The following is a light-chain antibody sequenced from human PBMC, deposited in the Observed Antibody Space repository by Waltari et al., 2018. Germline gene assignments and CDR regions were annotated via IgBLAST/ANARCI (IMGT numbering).Light chain of an antibody. Sequence: DIQLTQSPSFLSASVGDRVTITCRASQGTRSYLAWYQQKPGKAPKFLIYPASTLQSGVPSRFYGSGSGTEFTLTSRSLQSEDFATYYCQPLNSRGLTFGGGTKVEVK. CDR2: PAS. J-gene: IGKJ4*01. CDR1: QGTRSY. V-gene: IGKV1-9*01. CDR3: QPLNSRGLT.